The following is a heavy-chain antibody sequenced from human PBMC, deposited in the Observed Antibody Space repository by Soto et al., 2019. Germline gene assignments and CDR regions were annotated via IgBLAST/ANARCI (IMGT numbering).Heavy chain of an antibody. V-gene: IGHV4-4*07. D-gene: IGHD2-21*02. CDR1: GGSITDYS. CDR2: IFSSGST. J-gene: IGHJ5*02. Sequence: SATLSLTCTFSGGSITDYSWVWIRQPAGKGLEWIGRIFSSGSTNYNPSLKGRITMSLETSKNQFSLKLKSATATDTAVYFCARDQGVVVTADNWFDPWGQGILVTVSS. CDR3: ARDQGVVVTADNWFDP.